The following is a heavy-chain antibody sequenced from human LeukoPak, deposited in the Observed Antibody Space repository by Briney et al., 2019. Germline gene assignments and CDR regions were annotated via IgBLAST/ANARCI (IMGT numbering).Heavy chain of an antibody. CDR3: ARDLDHDFWSGYYKTYYYYYYGMDV. Sequence: GGSLRLSCAASGFTFSSYAMHWVRQAPGKGLEWVAVISYDGSNKYYADSVKGRFTISRDNSKNTLYLQMNSLRAEDTAVYYCARDLDHDFWSGYYKTYYYYYYGMDVWGQGTTVTVSS. D-gene: IGHD3-3*01. V-gene: IGHV3-30-3*01. CDR2: ISYDGSNK. J-gene: IGHJ6*02. CDR1: GFTFSSYA.